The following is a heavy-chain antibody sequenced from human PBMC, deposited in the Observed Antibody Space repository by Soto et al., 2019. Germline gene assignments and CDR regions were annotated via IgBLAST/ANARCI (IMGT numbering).Heavy chain of an antibody. Sequence: GGSLRLSCAASGFTFSSYAMSWVRQAPGKGLEWVSAISGSGGSTYYADSVKGRFTISRDNSKNTLYLQMNSLRAEDTAVYYCAETYGSGSYFRDAFDIWGQGTMVTVSS. CDR1: GFTFSSYA. D-gene: IGHD3-10*01. CDR2: ISGSGGST. CDR3: AETYGSGSYFRDAFDI. V-gene: IGHV3-23*01. J-gene: IGHJ3*02.